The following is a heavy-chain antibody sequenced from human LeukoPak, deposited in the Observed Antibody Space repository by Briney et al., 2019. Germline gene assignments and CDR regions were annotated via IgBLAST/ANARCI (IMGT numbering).Heavy chain of an antibody. CDR2: INPNSGGT. Sequence: ASAKVSCKASGYTFTGYYMHWVRQAPGQGLEWMGWINPNSGGTNYAQKFQGRVTMTRDTSISTAYMELSGLRSDDTAVYYCARVIREGRYNWNYGYWGQGTLVTVSS. J-gene: IGHJ4*02. D-gene: IGHD1-7*01. CDR3: ARVIREGRYNWNYGY. V-gene: IGHV1-2*02. CDR1: GYTFTGYY.